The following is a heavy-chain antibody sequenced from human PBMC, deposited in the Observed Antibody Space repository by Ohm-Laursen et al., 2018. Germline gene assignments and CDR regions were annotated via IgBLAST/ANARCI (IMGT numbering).Heavy chain of an antibody. D-gene: IGHD6-25*01. CDR3: ATEDPYSGDDY. CDR1: GFTFSSYA. Sequence: SLRLSCAASGFTFSSYAMSWVRQAPGKGLEWVSVIHSGGNTYYVDSVKGRFTISRDNSKNTLYLQMNSLRDEDTAVYYCATEDPYSGDDYWGQGTLVNVSS. CDR2: IHSGGNT. V-gene: IGHV3-23*03. J-gene: IGHJ4*02.